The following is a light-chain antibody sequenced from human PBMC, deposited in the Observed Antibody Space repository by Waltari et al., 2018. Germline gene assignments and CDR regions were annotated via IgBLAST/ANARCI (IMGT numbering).Light chain of an antibody. CDR1: QSLFYSSNNKNY. CDR3: QQYYITPLS. V-gene: IGKV4-1*01. J-gene: IGKJ4*01. Sequence: DVVMTQSPDFLAVSLGERATIHRKSSQSLFYSSNNKNYFAWYQQKPGQPPKLLIYWASTRESGVPDRFSGSGSGTDFTLTISSLQAEDVAIYFCQQYYITPLSFGGGTRVEIK. CDR2: WAS.